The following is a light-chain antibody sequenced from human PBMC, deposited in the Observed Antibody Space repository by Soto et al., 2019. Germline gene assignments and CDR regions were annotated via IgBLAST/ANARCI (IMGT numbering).Light chain of an antibody. CDR1: QSVSSY. J-gene: IGKJ5*01. CDR3: QQRSNPIT. Sequence: PGERATLSCRASQSVSSYLAWYQQKPGQAPRLLIYDASNRATGIPARFSGSGSGTDFTLTISSLEPEDFAVYYCQQRSNPITFGHGTRLEIK. CDR2: DAS. V-gene: IGKV3-11*01.